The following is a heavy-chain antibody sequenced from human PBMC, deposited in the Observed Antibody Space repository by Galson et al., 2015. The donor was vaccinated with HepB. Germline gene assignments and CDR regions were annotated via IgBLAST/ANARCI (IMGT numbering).Heavy chain of an antibody. CDR2: ISGSGGST. Sequence: SLRLSCAASGFTFSSYAMSWVRQAPGKGLEWVSAISGSGGSTYYADSVKGRFTISRDNSKNTLYLQMNSLKASDTAMYYCARPPVDSSGYYYGGDAFDIWGQGTMATVSS. J-gene: IGHJ3*02. CDR1: GFTFSSYA. D-gene: IGHD3-22*01. CDR3: ARPPVDSSGYYYGGDAFDI. V-gene: IGHV3-23*01.